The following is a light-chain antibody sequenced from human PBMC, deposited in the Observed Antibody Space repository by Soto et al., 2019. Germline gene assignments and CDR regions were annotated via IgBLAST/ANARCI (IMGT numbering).Light chain of an antibody. V-gene: IGKV1-5*03. CDR1: QTIGSW. CDR2: KAS. Sequence: IQMTQSPSTLSASVGDRVTITCRASQTIGSWLAWYQAKPGKAPNLLIYKASTLGSGVPSRLSGRGSGTEFTLTINSLQPDDFGTYYCQQYDTYWTFGQGTKVEIK. CDR3: QQYDTYWT. J-gene: IGKJ1*01.